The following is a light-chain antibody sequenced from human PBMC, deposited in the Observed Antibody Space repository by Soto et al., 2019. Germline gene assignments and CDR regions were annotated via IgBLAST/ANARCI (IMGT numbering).Light chain of an antibody. J-gene: IGKJ1*01. CDR3: QQYGSSRWT. CDR2: AAS. Sequence: EIGLTQSPDTLSFFPGERATLSCRASPSVSSTYLAWYQQQPGQAPRHLISAASSKATDTPDTFSGSGSGRYFTLTISRLEPENCAVYYCQQYGSSRWTFVQGTKGQIK. V-gene: IGKV3-20*01. CDR1: PSVSSTY.